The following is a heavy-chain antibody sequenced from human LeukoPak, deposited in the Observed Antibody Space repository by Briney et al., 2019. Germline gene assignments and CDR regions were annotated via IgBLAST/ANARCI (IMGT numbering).Heavy chain of an antibody. D-gene: IGHD3-3*01. CDR1: GFTFSSYS. CDR2: ISSSSSYI. V-gene: IGHV3-21*01. J-gene: IGHJ4*02. CDR3: ARDSDFWSGYWPTFDY. Sequence: GGSLRLSCAASGFTFSSYSMNWVRQAPGKGLEWVSSISSSSSYIYYADSVKGRFTISRDNAKNSLYLQMNSLGAEDTAVYYCARDSDFWSGYWPTFDYWGQGTLVTVSS.